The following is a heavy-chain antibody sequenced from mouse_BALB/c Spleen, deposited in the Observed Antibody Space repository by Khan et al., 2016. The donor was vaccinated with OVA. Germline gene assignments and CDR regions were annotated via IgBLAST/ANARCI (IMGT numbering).Heavy chain of an antibody. D-gene: IGHD1-2*01. Sequence: QVQLKESGPGLVAPSQSLSITCTVSEFSLTDYGVNWVRQPSGKGLVWLGMIWGDGSTAYNSALKSRLSISKDNSKSQVFLKMNSLQTDDTARYYCTRELRLEGFAYWGQGTLVTVSA. CDR2: IWGDGST. J-gene: IGHJ3*01. V-gene: IGHV2-6-7*01. CDR1: EFSLTDYG. CDR3: TRELRLEGFAY.